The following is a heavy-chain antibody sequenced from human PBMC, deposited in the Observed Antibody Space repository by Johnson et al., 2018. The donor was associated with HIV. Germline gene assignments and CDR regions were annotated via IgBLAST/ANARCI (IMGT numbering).Heavy chain of an antibody. D-gene: IGHD3-3*02. CDR2: IKSKTDGGTT. CDR1: RFTFSNAW. CDR3: TTDSPIRSFDI. J-gene: IGHJ3*02. V-gene: IGHV3-15*01. Sequence: EVQLVESGGGVVQPGRSLRLSCAASRFTFSNAWMSWVRQAPGKGLEWVGRIKSKTDGGTTDYAAPVKGRFTISRDDSKNTLYLQMNSLKTEDTAVYYCTTDSPIRSFDIWGQGTMVTVSS.